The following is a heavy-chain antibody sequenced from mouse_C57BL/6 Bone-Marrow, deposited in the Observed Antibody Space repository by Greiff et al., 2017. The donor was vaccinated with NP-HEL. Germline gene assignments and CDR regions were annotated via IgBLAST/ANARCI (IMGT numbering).Heavy chain of an antibody. CDR1: GFNIKDDY. CDR3: TTGWDRGDY. V-gene: IGHV14-4*01. D-gene: IGHD3-3*01. J-gene: IGHJ2*01. CDR2: IDPENGDT. Sequence: EVQLQESGAELVRPGASVKLSCTASGFNIKDDYMHWVKQRPEQGLEWIGWIDPENGDTEYASKFQGKATITADTSSNTAYLQLSSLTSEDTAVYYCTTGWDRGDYWGQGTTLTVSS.